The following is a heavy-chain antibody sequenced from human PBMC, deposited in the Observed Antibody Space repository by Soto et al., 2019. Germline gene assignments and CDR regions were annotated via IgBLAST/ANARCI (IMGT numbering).Heavy chain of an antibody. CDR2: INAGFGAT. V-gene: IGHV1-69*06. J-gene: IGHJ6*02. Sequence: SVKVSCKASGGTFGRYAISWVRRAPGQSLEWMGQINAGFGATDLAQMFQGRVTITADKSTTTVYMELSSLRSDDTAVYYCATDCSGGSCYGASGMDVWGQGTAVAVSS. D-gene: IGHD2-15*01. CDR3: ATDCSGGSCYGASGMDV. CDR1: GGTFGRYA.